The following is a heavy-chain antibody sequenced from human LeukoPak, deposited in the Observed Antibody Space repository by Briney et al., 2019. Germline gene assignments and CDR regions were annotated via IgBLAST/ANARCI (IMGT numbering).Heavy chain of an antibody. D-gene: IGHD3-10*01. CDR2: IIPIFGTA. CDR1: GGTFSSYA. CDR3: ACGGSGSYPIPYH. Sequence: ASVKVSCKASGGTFSSYAISWVRQAPGQGLEWMGGIIPIFGTANYAQKFQGRVTITADESTSTAYMELSSLRSEDTAVYYCACGGSGSYPIPYHWGQGTLVTVSS. V-gene: IGHV1-69*13. J-gene: IGHJ5*02.